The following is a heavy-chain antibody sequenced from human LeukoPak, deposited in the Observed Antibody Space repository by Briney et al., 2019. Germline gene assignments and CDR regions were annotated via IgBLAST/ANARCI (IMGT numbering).Heavy chain of an antibody. CDR3: ARDQGGDSEFGY. V-gene: IGHV1-18*01. Sequence: ASVKVSCKASGYTFTSCGISWVRQAPGQGLEWMGWISAYNGNTNYAQKFQGRVTMTRDTSISTAYMELSRLRSDDTAVYYCARDQGGDSEFGYWGQGTLVTVSS. D-gene: IGHD2-21*02. CDR1: GYTFTSCG. J-gene: IGHJ4*02. CDR2: ISAYNGNT.